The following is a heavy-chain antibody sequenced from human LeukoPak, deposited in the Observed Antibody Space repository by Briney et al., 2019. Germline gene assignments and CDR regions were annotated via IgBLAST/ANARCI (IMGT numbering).Heavy chain of an antibody. V-gene: IGHV3-48*02. CDR3: ARAVLVRGVVIDY. Sequence: GGSLGLSCAASGFTFSDYSMNWVRQAPGKGLGWLSYISSSSSSIYYADSVKGRFTISRDNAKNSLYLQMNSLRDEDTAVYYCARAVLVRGVVIDYWGQGTLVAVSS. CDR2: ISSSSSSI. J-gene: IGHJ4*02. D-gene: IGHD3-10*01. CDR1: GFTFSDYS.